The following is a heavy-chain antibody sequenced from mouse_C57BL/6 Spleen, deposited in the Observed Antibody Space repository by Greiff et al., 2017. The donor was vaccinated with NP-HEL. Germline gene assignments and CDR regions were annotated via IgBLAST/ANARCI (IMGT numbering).Heavy chain of an antibody. CDR3: ARSPAYYSNYVGYAMDY. J-gene: IGHJ4*01. Sequence: QVQLQQSGAELVRPGASVKMSCKASGYTFTSYNMHWVKQTPRQGLEWIGAIYPGNGDTSYNQKFKGKATLTVDKSSSTAYMQLSSLTSEDSAVYFCARSPAYYSNYVGYAMDYWGQGTSVTVSS. D-gene: IGHD2-5*01. CDR2: IYPGNGDT. V-gene: IGHV1-12*01. CDR1: GYTFTSYN.